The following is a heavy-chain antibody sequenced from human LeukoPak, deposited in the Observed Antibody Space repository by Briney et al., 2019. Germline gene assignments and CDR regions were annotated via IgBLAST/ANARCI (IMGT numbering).Heavy chain of an antibody. J-gene: IGHJ6*03. CDR3: AKGIGEAMDV. CDR2: ISWDGGST. CDR1: GFTFDDYT. V-gene: IGHV3-43*01. Sequence: GGSLRLSCAASGFTFDDYTMHWVRQAPGKGLEWVSLISWDGGSTYYADSVKGRFTISRDNSKNSLYLQMNSLRTEDTALYYCAKGIGEAMDVWGKGTTVTVSS. D-gene: IGHD3-10*01.